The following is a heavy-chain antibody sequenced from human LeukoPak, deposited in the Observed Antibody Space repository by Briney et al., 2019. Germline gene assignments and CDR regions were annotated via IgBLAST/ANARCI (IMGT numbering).Heavy chain of an antibody. CDR3: GRDYTYYYDSGSSGPHYFDY. D-gene: IGHD3-10*01. CDR1: GFTFSSYA. V-gene: IGHV3-30*04. Sequence: PGRSLRLSCAASGFTFSSYAMHWVRQAPGKGLEWVAVISYDGSNKYYADSVKGRFTISRDNSKNTLYLQMNSVRAENTAVYCGGRDYTYYYDSGSSGPHYFDYWGQGTLVTVSS. CDR2: ISYDGSNK. J-gene: IGHJ4*02.